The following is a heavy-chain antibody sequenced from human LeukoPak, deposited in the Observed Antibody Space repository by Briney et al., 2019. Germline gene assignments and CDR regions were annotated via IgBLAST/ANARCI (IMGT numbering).Heavy chain of an antibody. CDR2: ISGSGGST. CDR3: ADGRNYFDY. V-gene: IGHV3-23*01. D-gene: IGHD4-17*01. Sequence: PGGSLRLSCAASGFTFSSYAMSWVRQAPGKGLEWVSAISGSGGSTYYADSVKGRSTISRDNAKNTLYLQMNSLRAEDTAVYYCADGRNYFDYWGQGTLVTVSS. CDR1: GFTFSSYA. J-gene: IGHJ4*02.